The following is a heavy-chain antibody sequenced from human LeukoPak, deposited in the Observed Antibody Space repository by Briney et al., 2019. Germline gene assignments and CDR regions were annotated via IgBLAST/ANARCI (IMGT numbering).Heavy chain of an antibody. CDR1: GGTFITYA. CDR3: SRAPSRYSNVERSVGRWFYYYMDV. J-gene: IGHJ6*03. CDR2: IIPIFGPA. D-gene: IGHD4-11*01. V-gene: IGHV1-69*01. Sequence: GSSVKVSCKASGGTFITYALGWVRQAPGQGLEWMGGIIPIFGPANYAQTFQDRATLTADELTKSAYMELNRLRSEATAVYYCSRAPSRYSNVERSVGRWFYYYMDVWGQGTTVTVSS.